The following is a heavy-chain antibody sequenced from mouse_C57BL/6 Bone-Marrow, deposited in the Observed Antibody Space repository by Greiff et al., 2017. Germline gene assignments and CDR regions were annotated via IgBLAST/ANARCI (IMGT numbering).Heavy chain of an antibody. CDR1: GFNIKDDY. CDR2: IDPENGDT. Sequence: EVQLQQSGAELVRPGASVKLSCTASGFNIKDDYMHWVKQRPEQGLEWIGWIDPENGDTEYASKFQGKATITADPSSNTAYLQLSSLTSEDTAVYYCTSDGLDYWGQGTTLTVSS. V-gene: IGHV14-4*01. CDR3: TSDGLDY. D-gene: IGHD2-3*01. J-gene: IGHJ2*01.